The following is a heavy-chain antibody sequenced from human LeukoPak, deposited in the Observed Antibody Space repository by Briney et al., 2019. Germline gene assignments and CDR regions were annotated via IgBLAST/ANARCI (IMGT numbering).Heavy chain of an antibody. CDR2: ISSIGSNK. D-gene: IGHD4-11*01. Sequence: GGSLRLSCAASGFTFSSYGIHWVRQAPGKGLEWVAVISSIGSNKYYADTVKGRFTISRDNSKNTLYMQMSSLRAEDTAVYYWAKDLSNVSSLDFWGQGTLVTVSS. V-gene: IGHV3-30*18. J-gene: IGHJ4*02. CDR3: AKDLSNVSSLDF. CDR1: GFTFSSYG.